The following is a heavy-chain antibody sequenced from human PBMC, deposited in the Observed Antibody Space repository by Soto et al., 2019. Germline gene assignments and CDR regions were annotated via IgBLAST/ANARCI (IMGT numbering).Heavy chain of an antibody. V-gene: IGHV4-30-2*05. D-gene: IGHD3-10*01. CDR2: IYHSGST. CDR1: GGPISSGGYP. Sequence: SETLFLPCAVSGGPISSGGYPWGWVRQPPGKGLEWIGYIYHSGSTYYNPSLKSRVTISVDTSKNQFSLKLSSVTAADTAVYYCATIKLGSNRLDYWGQGTLVTVSS. CDR3: ATIKLGSNRLDY. J-gene: IGHJ4*02.